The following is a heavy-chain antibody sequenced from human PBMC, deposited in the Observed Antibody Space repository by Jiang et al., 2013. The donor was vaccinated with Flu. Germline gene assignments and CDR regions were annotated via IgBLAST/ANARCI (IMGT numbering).Heavy chain of an antibody. CDR2: IKSKISGGTT. CDR3: TAGVGTADFDH. Sequence: VQLVESGGGLVQPGGSLRLSCAASGFTFSSYWMHWVRQAPGKGLVWVSRIKSKISGGTTDYAAPVNGRFTISRDDSTTTLFLEMNSLKIEDTALYYCTAGVGTADFDHWGQGTLVIVSS. V-gene: IGHV3-15*07. CDR1: GFTFSSYW. D-gene: IGHD2-15*01. J-gene: IGHJ4*02.